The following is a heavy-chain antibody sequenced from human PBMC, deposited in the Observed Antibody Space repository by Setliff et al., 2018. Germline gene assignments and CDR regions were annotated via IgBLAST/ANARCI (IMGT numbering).Heavy chain of an antibody. V-gene: IGHV3-23*01. CDR2: ITDDGGTT. D-gene: IGHD6-6*01. CDR3: AKSSGSSSSTNLEY. J-gene: IGHJ4*02. Sequence: PGGSLRLSCTTSGFTFFSYTMDWVRQAPGKGLEWVSAITDDGGTTHYAGSVKGRFTIARDNSNSTLYLQMNRLRVEDTALYYCAKSSGSSSSTNLEYLGPGTLVTVSS. CDR1: GFTFFSYT.